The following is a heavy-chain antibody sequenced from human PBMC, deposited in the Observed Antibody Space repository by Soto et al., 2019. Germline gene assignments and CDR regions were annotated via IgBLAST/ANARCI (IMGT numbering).Heavy chain of an antibody. CDR1: GGSISSSSYY. D-gene: IGHD6-13*01. CDR2: IYYSGST. CDR3: ASGWVAAAGTNWFDP. J-gene: IGHJ5*02. Sequence: SETLSLTCTVSGGSISSSSYYWGWIRQPPGKGLEWIGSIYYSGSTYYNPSLKSRVTISVDTSKNQFSLKLSSVTAADTAVYYCASGWVAAAGTNWFDPWGQGTLVTVSS. V-gene: IGHV4-39*01.